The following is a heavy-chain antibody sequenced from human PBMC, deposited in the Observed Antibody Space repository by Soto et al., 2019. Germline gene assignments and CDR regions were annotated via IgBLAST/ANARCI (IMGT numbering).Heavy chain of an antibody. V-gene: IGHV1-3*01. J-gene: IGHJ5*02. CDR3: AVGVYAIPDNWFDP. CDR1: GYTFTSYA. Sequence: QVQLVQSGAEVKKPGASVKVSCKASGYTFTSYAMHWVRQAPGQRLEWMGWINAGNGNTKYSQKFQGRVTITRDTSASTAYMELSSLRSEVTAVYYCAVGVYAIPDNWFDPWGQGTLVTVSS. CDR2: INAGNGNT. D-gene: IGHD2-8*01.